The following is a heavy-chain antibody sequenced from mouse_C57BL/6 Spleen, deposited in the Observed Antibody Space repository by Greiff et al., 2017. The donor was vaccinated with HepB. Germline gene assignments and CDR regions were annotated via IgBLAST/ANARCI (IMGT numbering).Heavy chain of an antibody. D-gene: IGHD1-1*01. CDR2: INYDGSST. Sequence: EVMLVESEGGLVQPGSSMKLSCTASGFTFSDYYMAWVRQVPEKGLEWVANINYDGSSTYYLDSLKSRFIISRDNAKNILYLQMSSLKSEDTATYYCAREGVLLRSEYYFDYWGQGTTLTVSS. V-gene: IGHV5-16*01. CDR1: GFTFSDYY. CDR3: AREGVLLRSEYYFDY. J-gene: IGHJ2*01.